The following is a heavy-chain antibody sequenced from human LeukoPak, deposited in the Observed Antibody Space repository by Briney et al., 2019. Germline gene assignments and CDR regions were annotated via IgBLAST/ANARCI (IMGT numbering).Heavy chain of an antibody. V-gene: IGHV1-2*02. J-gene: IGHJ4*02. D-gene: IGHD3-10*01. CDR1: EYIFSGSGWY. CDR3: ARDGPSQMVEFDY. Sequence: ASVKVSCKASEYIFSGSGWYLYWLRQAPGQGLECMGWIHPNNGDTSYAQKFQGRVAMTRDTSISTAYMELRRLRPDDTAVYYCARDGPSQMVEFDYWGQGTQVTVSS. CDR2: IHPNNGDT.